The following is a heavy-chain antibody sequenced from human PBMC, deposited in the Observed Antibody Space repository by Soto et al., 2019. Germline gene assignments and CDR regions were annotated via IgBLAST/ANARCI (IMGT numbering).Heavy chain of an antibody. CDR3: AREKIAAAGISL. CDR1: GFTFSSYG. Sequence: QVQLVESGGGVVQPGRSLRLSCAASGFTFSSYGMHWVRQAPGKGLEWVAVIWYDGSNKYYADSVKGRFTISRDNSKNTLYLQMNSLRAEDTAVYYCAREKIAAAGISLWGQGTLVTVSS. V-gene: IGHV3-33*01. D-gene: IGHD6-13*01. J-gene: IGHJ4*02. CDR2: IWYDGSNK.